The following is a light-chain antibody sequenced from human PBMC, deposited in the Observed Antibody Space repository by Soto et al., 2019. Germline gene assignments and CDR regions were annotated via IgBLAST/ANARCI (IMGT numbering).Light chain of an antibody. J-gene: IGKJ2*01. CDR3: QQSFSTPHT. V-gene: IGKV1-39*01. Sequence: DIQMTQSPSSLSASVGDRVTITCRASQSIRRFLNWYQHKPGKTPDLLIYSASTLKSGVPSRFSGSGSGTDFTLTISSLQPEDFATYYCQQSFSTPHTFGQGTKLEIK. CDR1: QSIRRF. CDR2: SAS.